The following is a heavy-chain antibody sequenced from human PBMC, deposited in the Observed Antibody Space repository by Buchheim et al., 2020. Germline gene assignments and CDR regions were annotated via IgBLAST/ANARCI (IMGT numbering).Heavy chain of an antibody. D-gene: IGHD3-10*01. J-gene: IGHJ4*02. CDR1: GGTFSSYT. Sequence: QVQLVQSGAEVKKPGSSVKVSCKASGGTFSSYTISWVRQAPGQGLEWMGRIIPILGIATYAPKFQGRVTITADKSTSTAYMELSSMRSDDTAVYYCASVAYGSGSYYKPPDYWGQGTL. V-gene: IGHV1-69*02. CDR2: IIPILGIA. CDR3: ASVAYGSGSYYKPPDY.